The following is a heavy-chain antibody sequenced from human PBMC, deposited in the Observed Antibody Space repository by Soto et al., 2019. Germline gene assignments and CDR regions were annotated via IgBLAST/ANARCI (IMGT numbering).Heavy chain of an antibody. CDR3: ARVRGXPLLGWFDP. J-gene: IGHJ5*02. V-gene: IGHV4-31*01. D-gene: IGHD2-2*01. Sequence: QVQLQESGPGLVKPSQTLSLTCTVSGGSISSGGYYWSWIRQHPGKGLEWIGYIYHSGTTYYNPSLKCQVTISVXTSXXQFSLKLXXXPAXDTAVYYCARVRGXPLLGWFDPWGQGTLVTVSS. CDR1: GGSISSGGYY. CDR2: IYHSGTT.